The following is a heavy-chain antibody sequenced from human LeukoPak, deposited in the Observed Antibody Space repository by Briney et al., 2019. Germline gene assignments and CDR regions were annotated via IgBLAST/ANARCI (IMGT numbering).Heavy chain of an antibody. J-gene: IGHJ4*02. Sequence: GGSLRLSCTTSGFTFSHYEMNWVRQAPGKGLEWVSYISSSGSTRYYADSVKGRFTISRDNAKNSLHLQMNSLRAEDTAVYYCARGPFRDYDSSGYFDFWGQGTPVTVSS. CDR2: ISSSGSTR. V-gene: IGHV3-48*03. D-gene: IGHD3-22*01. CDR3: ARGPFRDYDSSGYFDF. CDR1: GFTFSHYE.